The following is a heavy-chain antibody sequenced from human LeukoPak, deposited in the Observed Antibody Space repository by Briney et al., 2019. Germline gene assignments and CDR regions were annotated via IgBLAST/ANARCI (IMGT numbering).Heavy chain of an antibody. J-gene: IGHJ4*02. V-gene: IGHV3-30-3*01. CDR1: GFTFSSYA. CDR3: ARDLGAAAGVDY. Sequence: GGSLRLSCAASGFTFSSYAMHWVRQAPGKGLEWVAVISYDGSNKYYADSVKGRFTISRDNSKNTLYLQMNSLRAEDTAVYYCARDLGAAAGVDYWGQGTLVTVSS. D-gene: IGHD6-13*01. CDR2: ISYDGSNK.